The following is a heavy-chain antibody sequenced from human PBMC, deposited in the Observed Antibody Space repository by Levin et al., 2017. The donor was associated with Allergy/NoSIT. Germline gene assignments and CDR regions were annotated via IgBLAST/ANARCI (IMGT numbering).Heavy chain of an antibody. V-gene: IGHV3-48*02. CDR1: GFTFSDYN. CDR3: ASTYYSDSSGYHYFGMDV. Sequence: GESLKISCAASGFTFSDYNMNWVRQAPGRGLEWVSYISSGSSTIYYADSVKGRFTVSRDNAKNSLYLQMNSLRDEDTAVYYCASTYYSDSSGYHYFGMDVWGQGTTVTVSS. D-gene: IGHD3-22*01. CDR2: ISSGSSTI. J-gene: IGHJ6*02.